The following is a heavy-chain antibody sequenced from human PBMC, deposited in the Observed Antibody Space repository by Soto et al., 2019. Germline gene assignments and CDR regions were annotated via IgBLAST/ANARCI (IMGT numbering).Heavy chain of an antibody. J-gene: IGHJ5*02. D-gene: IGHD3-22*01. V-gene: IGHV1-3*01. CDR1: GYTFTSYA. CDR2: INAGNGNT. CDR3: ARDRSYYYDSSGYTEAPWFDP. Sequence: VASVKVSCKASGYTFTSYAMHWVRQAPGRRLEWMGWINAGNGNTKYSQKFQGRVTITRDTSASTAYMELSSLRSEDTAVYYCARDRSYYYDSSGYTEAPWFDPWGQRTLVTVSS.